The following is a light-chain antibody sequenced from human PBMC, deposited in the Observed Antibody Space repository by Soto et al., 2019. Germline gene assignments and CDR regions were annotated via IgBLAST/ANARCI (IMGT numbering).Light chain of an antibody. Sequence: QSALTEPASVSGSPGQSITISCTGTSSDVGGYNYVSWYQQHPGKAPKLMIYDVSNRPSGVSNRFSGPKSGNTAALTISGHQAEDEADYCCSSYTSSSTPWVVGGGTKLTVL. J-gene: IGLJ3*02. V-gene: IGLV2-14*01. CDR1: SSDVGGYNY. CDR3: SSYTSSSTPWV. CDR2: DVS.